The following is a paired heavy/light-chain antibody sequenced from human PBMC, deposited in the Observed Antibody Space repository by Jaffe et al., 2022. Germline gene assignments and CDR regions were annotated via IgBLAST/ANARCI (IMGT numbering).Light chain of an antibody. CDR3: QSADSSGTYLWV. CDR1: ALPKQY. J-gene: IGLJ3*02. V-gene: IGLV3-25*03. CDR2: KDS. Sequence: SYELTQPPSVSVSPGQTARITCSGDALPKQYAYWYQQKPGQAPVLVIYKDSERPSGIPERFSGSSSGTTVTLTISGVQAEDEADYYCQSADSSGTYLWVFGGGTKLTVL.
Heavy chain of an antibody. V-gene: IGHV4-39*01. Sequence: QLQLQESGPGLVKPSETLSLTCTVSGGSISSSSYYWGWIRQPPGKGLEWIGSIYYSGSTYYNPSLKSRVTISVDTSKNQFSLKLSSVTAADTAVYYCAMLSWHLGELSLYGHVGAFDIWGQGTMVTVSS. CDR3: AMLSWHLGELSLYGHVGAFDI. J-gene: IGHJ3*02. CDR2: IYYSGST. D-gene: IGHD3-16*02. CDR1: GGSISSSSYY.